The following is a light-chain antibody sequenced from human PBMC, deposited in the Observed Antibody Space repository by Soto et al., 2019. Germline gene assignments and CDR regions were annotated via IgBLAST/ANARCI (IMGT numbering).Light chain of an antibody. CDR1: QSVSSS. CDR3: QQYNNWPPIT. V-gene: IGKV3-15*01. CDR2: DTS. J-gene: IGKJ5*01. Sequence: EIVLTQSPATLSLSPGARVPLSCRASQSVSSSLAWYQQRPGQAPRLLIYDTSTRAAGIAARFSGSGSGTEFILTISSLQSEDFGVYYCQQYNNWPPITFGQGTDWRL.